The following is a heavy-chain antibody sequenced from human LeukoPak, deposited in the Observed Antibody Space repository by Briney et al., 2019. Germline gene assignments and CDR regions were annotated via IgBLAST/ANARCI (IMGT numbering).Heavy chain of an antibody. CDR1: GGTFSSYA. D-gene: IGHD6-19*01. V-gene: IGHV1-69*06. CDR3: ARELMSSGYDY. CDR2: IIPIFGTA. Sequence: ASVKVSCKASGGTFSSYAISWVRQAPGQGLEWMGGIIPIFGTANYAQKFQGRVTITADKSTSTAYMELSSLRSGDTAVYYCARELMSSGYDYWGQGTLVTVSS. J-gene: IGHJ4*02.